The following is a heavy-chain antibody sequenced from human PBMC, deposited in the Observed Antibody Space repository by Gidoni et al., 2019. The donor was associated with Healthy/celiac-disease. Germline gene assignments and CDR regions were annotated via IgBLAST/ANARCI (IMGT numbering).Heavy chain of an antibody. CDR1: GGTFSSYA. D-gene: IGHD6-13*01. Sequence: QVQLMQSGAEVKKPGSSVQVSCKASGGTFSSYAISWVRQAPGQGLEWMGGIIPIFGTANYAQKFQGRVTITADESTSTAYMELSSLRSEDTAVYYCARAKGIADYYGMDVWGQGTTVTVSS. V-gene: IGHV1-69*01. CDR2: IIPIFGTA. CDR3: ARAKGIADYYGMDV. J-gene: IGHJ6*02.